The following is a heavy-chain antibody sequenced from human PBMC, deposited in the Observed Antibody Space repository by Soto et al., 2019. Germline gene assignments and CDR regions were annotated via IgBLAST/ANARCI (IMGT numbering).Heavy chain of an antibody. CDR3: AREVVVFGVIIPTPMDV. V-gene: IGHV3-48*03. Sequence: GGSLRLSCAASGFTFSGYEMNWVRQAPGKGLEWVSYISGSGSTIYYADSLKGRFTISRDNAKDSLYLQMNSLRAEDTAVYYCAREVVVFGVIIPTPMDVWGQGTTLTV. CDR2: ISGSGSTI. J-gene: IGHJ6*02. D-gene: IGHD3-22*01. CDR1: GFTFSGYE.